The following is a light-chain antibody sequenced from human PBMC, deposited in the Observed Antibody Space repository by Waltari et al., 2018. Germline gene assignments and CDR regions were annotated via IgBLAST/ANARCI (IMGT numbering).Light chain of an antibody. V-gene: IGLV1-47*01. CDR1: NYNNGNHY. Sequence: QSVLSQPPSASGTPGQTVTIACSGSNYNNGNHYVYWYHQLPGTAPKLLIYRNNQRPSGVPDRFSGSKSGTSASLAISGLRSDDEADYYCSSWDGSLGGVIFGGGTKLTVL. CDR3: SSWDGSLGGVI. J-gene: IGLJ2*01. CDR2: RNN.